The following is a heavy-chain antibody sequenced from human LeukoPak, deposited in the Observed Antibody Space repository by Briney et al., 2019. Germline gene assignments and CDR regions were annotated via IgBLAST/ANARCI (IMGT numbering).Heavy chain of an antibody. CDR2: FDPEDGET. V-gene: IGHV1-24*01. J-gene: IGHJ6*02. D-gene: IGHD3-22*01. Sequence: ASVKVSCKVSGYTLTELSMHWVRQAPGKGLEWMGGFDPEDGETIYAQKFQGRVTMTEDTSTDTAYMELSSLRSEDTAVYYCATWENYDSSVSMDVWGQGTTVTVSS. CDR1: GYTLTELS. CDR3: ATWENYDSSVSMDV.